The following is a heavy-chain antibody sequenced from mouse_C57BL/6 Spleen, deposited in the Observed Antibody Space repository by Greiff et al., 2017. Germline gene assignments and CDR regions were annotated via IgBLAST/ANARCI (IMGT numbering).Heavy chain of an antibody. J-gene: IGHJ3*01. V-gene: IGHV1-55*01. CDR3: ARGGFAY. Sequence: VQLQESGAELVKPGASVKMSCKASGYTFTSYWITWVKQRPGQGLEWIGDIYPGSGSTNYNEKFKSKATLTVDTSSSTAYMQLSSLTSEDSAVYYCARGGFAYWGQGTLVTVSA. CDR1: GYTFTSYW. CDR2: IYPGSGST.